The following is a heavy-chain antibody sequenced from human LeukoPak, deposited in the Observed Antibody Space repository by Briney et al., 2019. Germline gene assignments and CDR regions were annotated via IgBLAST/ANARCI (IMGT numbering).Heavy chain of an antibody. Sequence: PGGSLRLSCTTSGFNFGDYDMSWVRQGPGRGLEWVGSIRGRAYGGTTEYATSVRGTFIISRDNAKGIAYLQMNSLKTEDTAVYYCARMNRGGVRAVMFDPWGQGTLVTVSS. CDR1: GFNFGDYD. V-gene: IGHV3-49*04. D-gene: IGHD3-10*01. J-gene: IGHJ5*02. CDR3: ARMNRGGVRAVMFDP. CDR2: IRGRAYGGTT.